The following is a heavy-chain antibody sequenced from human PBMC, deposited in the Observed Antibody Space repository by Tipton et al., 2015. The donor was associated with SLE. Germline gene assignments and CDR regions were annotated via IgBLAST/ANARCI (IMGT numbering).Heavy chain of an antibody. V-gene: IGHV4-38-2*02. CDR2: IYHSGST. CDR1: GYSISSGYY. J-gene: IGHJ4*02. CDR3: ARAGRAWNLFDY. Sequence: TLSLTCTVSGYSISSGYYWGWIRQPPGKGLEWIGSIYHSGSTYYYPSLKSRVTISVDTSKNQFSLKLSSVTAADTAVYYCARAGRAWNLFDYWGQGTLVTVSS. D-gene: IGHD1-1*01.